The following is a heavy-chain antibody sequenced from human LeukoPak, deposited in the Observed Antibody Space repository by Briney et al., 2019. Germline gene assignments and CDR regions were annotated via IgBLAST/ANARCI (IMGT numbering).Heavy chain of an antibody. V-gene: IGHV3-21*01. CDR1: GFTFSSYS. CDR3: ARVEASGYDYGAFDY. J-gene: IGHJ4*02. D-gene: IGHD5-12*01. Sequence: PGGSLRLSCAASGFTFSSYSMNWVRQAPGKGLEWVSSISSSSSYIYYADSVKGRFTISRGNAKNSLYLQMNSLRAEDTAVYYCARVEASGYDYGAFDYWGQGTLVTVSS. CDR2: ISSSSSYI.